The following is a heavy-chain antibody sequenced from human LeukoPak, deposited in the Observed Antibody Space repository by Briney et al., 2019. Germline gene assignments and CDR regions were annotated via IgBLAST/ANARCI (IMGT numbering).Heavy chain of an antibody. CDR2: ISDDSNYI. J-gene: IGHJ4*02. V-gene: IGHV3-21*01. Sequence: GGSLRLSCAASGFTFSTYSGNWIRQAPGKGLEWVSSISDDSNYIFYADSVKGRFTISRDNAKNSLYLQMNSLRAEDTAVYYCARTSHGNYFWGSADYWGQGTLLTVSS. D-gene: IGHD3-16*01. CDR3: ARTSHGNYFWGSADY. CDR1: GFTFSTYS.